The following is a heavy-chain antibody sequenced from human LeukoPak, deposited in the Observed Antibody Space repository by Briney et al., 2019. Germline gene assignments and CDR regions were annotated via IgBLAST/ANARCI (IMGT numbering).Heavy chain of an antibody. V-gene: IGHV3-30*03. CDR3: ARDAGGAFGNYVNYFDY. Sequence: GGSLRLSCAASGFTFSSYGMHWVRQAPGKGLEWVAVISYDGSNKYYADSVKGRFSISRDNSKNTVYLQMDSLRAEDTAVYYCARDAGGAFGNYVNYFDYWGQGTLVTVSS. J-gene: IGHJ4*02. CDR1: GFTFSSYG. CDR2: ISYDGSNK. D-gene: IGHD4-11*01.